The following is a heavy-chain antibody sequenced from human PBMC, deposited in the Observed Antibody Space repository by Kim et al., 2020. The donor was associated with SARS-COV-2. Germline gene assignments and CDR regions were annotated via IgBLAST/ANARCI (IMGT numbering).Heavy chain of an antibody. CDR2: VYPADSDT. J-gene: IGHJ3*02. CDR3: ASHRGDGSGTFYLHDAFDI. V-gene: IGHV5-51*01. Sequence: GESLKISCKASGYNFTTSWFGWVRQMPGKGLECMGIVYPADSDTTYSPSFQGQDTISFDKSISTAFLQWSSLKASNTAMYYCASHRGDGSGTFYLHDAFDIWGQGTMVTVSS. D-gene: IGHD3-10*01. CDR1: GYNFTTSW.